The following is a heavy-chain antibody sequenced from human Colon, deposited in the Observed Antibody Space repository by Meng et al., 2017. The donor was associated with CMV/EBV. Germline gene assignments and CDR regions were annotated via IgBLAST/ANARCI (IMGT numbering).Heavy chain of an antibody. Sequence: SETLSLTCTVSGDSISRSSYYWSWIRQRPGEGLEWIGFIYYNGNTEYNPSLKSRLTISIDTSKNQFFLNLRSVTAADTAVYHCVKIEGRCDSQSCSYYRWFDPWGQGILVTVSS. D-gene: IGHD2/OR15-2a*01. CDR2: IYYNGNT. CDR3: VKIEGRCDSQSCSYYRWFDP. V-gene: IGHV4-61*05. CDR1: GDSISRSSYY. J-gene: IGHJ5*02.